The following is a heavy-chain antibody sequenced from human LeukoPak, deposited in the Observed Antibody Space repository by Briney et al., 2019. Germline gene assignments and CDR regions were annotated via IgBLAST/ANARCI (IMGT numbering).Heavy chain of an antibody. D-gene: IGHD4/OR15-4a*01. V-gene: IGHV3-21*01. CDR2: ISSSSSYI. J-gene: IGHJ6*03. CDR3: ARGGAYYYYMDV. Sequence: GGSLRLSCAASGFTFSSYSMNWVRHAPGEGLGWVSSISSSSSYIYYADSLKGQFTISRDNAKNSLYLQMNSLRAEDTAVYYCARGGAYYYYMDVWGKGTTVTVSS. CDR1: GFTFSSYS.